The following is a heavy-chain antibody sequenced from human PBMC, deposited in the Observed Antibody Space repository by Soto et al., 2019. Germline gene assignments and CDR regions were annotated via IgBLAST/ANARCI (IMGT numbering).Heavy chain of an antibody. J-gene: IGHJ6*02. Sequence: ASVKVSCKASGYTFASYYMHWVRQAPGQGLEWMGIINPSGGSTSYAQKFQGRVTMTRDTSTSTVYMELSSLRSEDTAVYYCARDKVEMDPILYGRDVWGQGTTVTGSS. CDR2: INPSGGST. V-gene: IGHV1-46*03. CDR1: GYTFASYY. D-gene: IGHD2-15*01. CDR3: ARDKVEMDPILYGRDV.